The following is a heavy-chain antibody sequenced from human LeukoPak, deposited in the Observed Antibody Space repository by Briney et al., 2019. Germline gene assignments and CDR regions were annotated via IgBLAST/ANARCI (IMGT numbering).Heavy chain of an antibody. J-gene: IGHJ4*02. CDR1: GGSISSGGYS. D-gene: IGHD5-18*01. Sequence: SQTLSLTCNVAGGSISSGGYSWSWIRQPPGKGLEWIGYIYHSGSTYYNPSLKSRVTISVDRSKNQFSLKLSSVTAADTAVYYCARYSYGTFDYWGQGTLVTVSS. CDR3: ARYSYGTFDY. V-gene: IGHV4-30-2*01. CDR2: IYHSGST.